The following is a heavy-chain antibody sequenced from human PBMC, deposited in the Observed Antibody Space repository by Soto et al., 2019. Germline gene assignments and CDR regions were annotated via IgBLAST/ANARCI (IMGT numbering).Heavy chain of an antibody. CDR2: INPSGGST. J-gene: IGHJ4*02. CDR3: ASPPFPGCINGVCYPCDH. V-gene: IGHV1-46*01. CDR1: GYTFTHYY. D-gene: IGHD2-8*01. Sequence: QVQLVQSGAEVKKPGASVKVSCKASGYTFTHYYIHWVRQAPGQGLEWMVMINPSGGSTDYEQKFQGRVTMTTDTSTTTVYMELSSLRSDDTAVYYCASPPFPGCINGVCYPCDHWGQGTLVTVSS.